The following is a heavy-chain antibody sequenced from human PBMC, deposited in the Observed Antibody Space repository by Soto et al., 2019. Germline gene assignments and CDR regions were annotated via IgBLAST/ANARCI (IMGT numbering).Heavy chain of an antibody. J-gene: IGHJ4*02. V-gene: IGHV3-30-3*01. D-gene: IGHD1-26*01. CDR3: ARGEPDY. Sequence: QVQLVESGGGVVQPGRSLRLSCAASGFTFSSYAMHWVRQAPGKGLEWVAVISYDGSNKYYADSVKGRFTISRDNSKNTLYLQMIRLRAEDTAVYYWARGEPDYWGQGTLVTVSS. CDR2: ISYDGSNK. CDR1: GFTFSSYA.